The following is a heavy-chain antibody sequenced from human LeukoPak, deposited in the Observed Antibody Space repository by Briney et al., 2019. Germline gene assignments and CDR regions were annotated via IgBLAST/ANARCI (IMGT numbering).Heavy chain of an antibody. V-gene: IGHV3-30*04. D-gene: IGHD3-16*01. CDR1: GFSFSTSG. CDR3: ARDLLDYGTAYYDVGIFDS. CDR2: ISKDGRKN. J-gene: IGHJ4*02. Sequence: GRSLTVSCEASGFSFSTSGVHWVRQAPGKGLEWMAVISKDGRKNHYADSVKGRFTISRDNSKRTLFLQMSSLRPEDTGIYYCARDLLDYGTAYYDVGIFDSWGQGTRVTVSS.